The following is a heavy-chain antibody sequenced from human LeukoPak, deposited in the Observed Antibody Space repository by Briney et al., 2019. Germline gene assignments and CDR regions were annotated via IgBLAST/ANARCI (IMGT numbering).Heavy chain of an antibody. D-gene: IGHD3-10*01. J-gene: IGHJ4*02. CDR3: ARWNYDSGSWVLDY. Sequence: GGSLRLSCAGSGFTFSNHQMNWVRRAPGKGLEWVAKIKQDGADKHYADSVKGRFTISRDNAKNTLYLQMNSLRVEDTAMYYCARWNYDSGSWVLDYWGQGTLVTVSS. CDR1: GFTFSNHQ. CDR2: IKQDGADK. V-gene: IGHV3-7*05.